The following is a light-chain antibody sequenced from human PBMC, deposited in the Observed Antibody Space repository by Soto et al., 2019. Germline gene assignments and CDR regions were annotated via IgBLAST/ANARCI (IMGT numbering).Light chain of an antibody. CDR3: ASYSRYRVLV. J-gene: IGLJ3*02. V-gene: IGLV2-14*01. Sequence: QSVLTQPASVSGSLGQSITISCTGTSSDIGGYKYVSWYQQHPGKAPKLIIFEVSNRPSGVSDRFSGSNSDNTASLTISGLQDEDEADYYCASYSRYRVLVFGGVTKLTVL. CDR2: EVS. CDR1: SSDIGGYKY.